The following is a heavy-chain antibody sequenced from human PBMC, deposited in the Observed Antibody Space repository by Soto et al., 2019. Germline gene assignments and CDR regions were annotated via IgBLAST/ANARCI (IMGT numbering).Heavy chain of an antibody. V-gene: IGHV1-18*01. D-gene: IGHD2-15*01. Sequence: QVQLVQSGAEVKTPGASVKVSCRASGYSFRTHGISWVRQAPGQGLEWMGWISTYDDKTNFPQKFQGRITITTATSTSTAYMQLRRLRSDDTAVYFCARDLGYCSSGGCSRNWFDPWGQGTLVTVSS. CDR3: ARDLGYCSSGGCSRNWFDP. CDR2: ISTYDDKT. CDR1: GYSFRTHG. J-gene: IGHJ5*02.